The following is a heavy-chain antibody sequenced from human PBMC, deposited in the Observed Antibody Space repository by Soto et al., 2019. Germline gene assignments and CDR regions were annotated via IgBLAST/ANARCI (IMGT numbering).Heavy chain of an antibody. V-gene: IGHV4-30-2*05. CDR3: AREPGY. CDR1: GGSIRSGGYS. Sequence: SETLSLTCAFSGGSIRSGGYSWSWIRQPPGKGLEWIGYIYHSGSTYYNPSLKSRVTISVDTSKNQFSLKLSSVTAADTAVYYCAREPGYWGQGTLVTVSS. J-gene: IGHJ4*02. D-gene: IGHD7-27*01. CDR2: IYHSGST.